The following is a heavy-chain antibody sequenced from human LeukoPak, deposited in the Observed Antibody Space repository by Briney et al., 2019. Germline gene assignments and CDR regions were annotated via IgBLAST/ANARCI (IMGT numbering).Heavy chain of an antibody. V-gene: IGHV4-59*01. CDR3: ASGSPQTGAFDI. CDR1: GGSISRYY. Sequence: SETLSLTCTVSGGSISRYYWSWIRQPPGKGLEWIGYFYYSGSTNYNPSLKSRVTISVDTSKVQFSLKLSSVTAADTAVYYCASGSPQTGAFDIWGQGTMVTVSS. D-gene: IGHD1-26*01. J-gene: IGHJ3*02. CDR2: FYYSGST.